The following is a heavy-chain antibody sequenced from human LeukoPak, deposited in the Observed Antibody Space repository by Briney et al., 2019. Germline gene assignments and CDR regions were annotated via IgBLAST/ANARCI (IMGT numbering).Heavy chain of an antibody. Sequence: GGSLRLSCAASGFTFSTFAMTWVRQAPGKGLEWVSLISGSGGIIYYADSVNGRFTISRDNSKHTLYLQMHSLRAEDTAVYYCAARPGEVAVPFDYWGQGTLVTVSS. CDR1: GFTFSTFA. CDR2: ISGSGGII. CDR3: AARPGEVAVPFDY. V-gene: IGHV3-23*01. J-gene: IGHJ4*02. D-gene: IGHD2-15*01.